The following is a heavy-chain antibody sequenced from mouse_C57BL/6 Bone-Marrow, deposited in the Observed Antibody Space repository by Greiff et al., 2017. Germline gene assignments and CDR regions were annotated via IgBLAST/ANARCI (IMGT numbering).Heavy chain of an antibody. CDR2: ISDGGSYS. CDR1: GFTFSSYA. V-gene: IGHV5-4*03. Sequence: EVKLMESGGGLVKPAGSLKLSCAASGFTFSSYAMSWVRQPPEKRLEWVATISDGGSYSYYPDNVKGRFTISRDNAKNNLYLQMSHLKSEDTAMYYCARARYFDVWGTGTTVTVSS. CDR3: ARARYFDV. J-gene: IGHJ1*03.